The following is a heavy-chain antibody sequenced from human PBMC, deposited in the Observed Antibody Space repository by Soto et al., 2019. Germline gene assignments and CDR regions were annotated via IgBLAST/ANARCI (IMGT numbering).Heavy chain of an antibody. CDR1: GFTFSSFG. J-gene: IGHJ4*02. D-gene: IGHD6-19*01. CDR3: TPDSGGGEFDC. CDR2: ISNDGSRR. Sequence: LRLSCAASGFTFSSFGMHWVRQPQGKGLEWVGLISNDGSRRYYADSVKGRLAISRDNSKNTLYLQMNSLRAEDTAVYYCTPDSGGGEFDCWGQGTLVTVSS. V-gene: IGHV3-30*03.